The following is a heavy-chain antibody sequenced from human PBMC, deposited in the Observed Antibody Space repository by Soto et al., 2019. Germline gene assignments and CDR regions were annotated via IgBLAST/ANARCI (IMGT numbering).Heavy chain of an antibody. CDR3: VRQGATAPTLPLIYFDP. CDR1: GFTFSSYW. V-gene: IGHV3-7*01. J-gene: IGHJ5*02. Sequence: PGGSMRLSCAASGFTFSSYWMSWVRQAPGKGLEWVANIKQDGSEKYYVDSVKGRFTISRDNAKNSLYLQMNSLRAEDTAVYYCVRQGATAPTLPLIYFDPWGQGTLVTVSS. CDR2: IKQDGSEK. D-gene: IGHD2-15*01.